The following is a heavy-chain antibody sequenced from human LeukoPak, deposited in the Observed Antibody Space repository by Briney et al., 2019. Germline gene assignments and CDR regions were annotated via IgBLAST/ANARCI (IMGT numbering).Heavy chain of an antibody. J-gene: IGHJ4*02. Sequence: GGSLRLSRAASGFTFSSYSMIWVRQAPGKGLEWVSSISSSSSYIYYAASVKGRFTISSDNAKNSPYLQINSLRAQDPVVYCCARGPVWGDYWGQGTLVTVSS. CDR1: GFTFSSYS. CDR3: ARGPVWGDY. CDR2: ISSSSSYI. V-gene: IGHV3-21*01. D-gene: IGHD7-27*01.